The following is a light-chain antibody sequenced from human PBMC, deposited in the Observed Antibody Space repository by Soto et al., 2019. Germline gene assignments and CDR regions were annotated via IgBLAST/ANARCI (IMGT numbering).Light chain of an antibody. J-gene: IGLJ2*01. CDR2: EVS. V-gene: IGLV2-14*01. Sequence: QSALTQPASVSGSPGQSITISCTGTSSDVGGYNYVSWYQQHPGKAPKLMIYEVSNRPSGVSNRFSGSKSGNTASLTISGRQAEDEADYYCSSYTSISTVVGGGTKLTVL. CDR1: SSDVGGYNY. CDR3: SSYTSISTV.